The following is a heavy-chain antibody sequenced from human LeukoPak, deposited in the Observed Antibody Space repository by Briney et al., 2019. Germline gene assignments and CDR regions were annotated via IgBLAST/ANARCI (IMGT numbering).Heavy chain of an antibody. D-gene: IGHD3-10*01. CDR2: IRSDGSST. Sequence: SGGSLRLPCAASGFSFSSYWMYWVRQAPGKGLVWLSRIRSDGSSTSYADSVKGRFTISRDNAKNTLYLQVNSLRAEDTAVYYCARSAPDPGVDYWGQGTLVTVSS. J-gene: IGHJ4*02. CDR1: GFSFSSYW. V-gene: IGHV3-74*01. CDR3: ARSAPDPGVDY.